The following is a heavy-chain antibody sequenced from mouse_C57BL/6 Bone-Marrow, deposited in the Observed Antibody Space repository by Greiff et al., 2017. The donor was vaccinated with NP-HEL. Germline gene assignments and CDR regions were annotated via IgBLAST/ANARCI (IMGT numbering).Heavy chain of an antibody. V-gene: IGHV1-7*01. J-gene: IGHJ4*01. CDR3: ARYMASTGTRAMDY. CDR2: INPSSGYT. CDR1: GYTFTSYW. D-gene: IGHD4-1*02. Sequence: VQLQQSGAELAKPGASVKLSCKASGYTFTSYWMHWVKQRPGQGLEWIGYINPSSGYTKYNQKFKDKATLTADKSSSTAYTQLGSMTYDNSAVYYCARYMASTGTRAMDYWGQGTSVTVSS.